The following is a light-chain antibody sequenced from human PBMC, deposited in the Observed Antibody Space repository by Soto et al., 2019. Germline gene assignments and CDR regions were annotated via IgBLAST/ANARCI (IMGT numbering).Light chain of an antibody. Sequence: DIQMTQSPSTLSRPVGDRVTITCRASQTISSWLALYQQKPGKAPKLLIYKASTLKSGVPSRFSGSGSGTEFTLTISSLQPDDFATYYCQHYNSYSEAFGQGTKVDIK. CDR1: QTISSW. CDR2: KAS. J-gene: IGKJ1*01. CDR3: QHYNSYSEA. V-gene: IGKV1-5*03.